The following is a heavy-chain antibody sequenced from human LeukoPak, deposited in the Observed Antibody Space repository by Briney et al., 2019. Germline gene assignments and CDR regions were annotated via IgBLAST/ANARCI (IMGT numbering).Heavy chain of an antibody. Sequence: PGGSLRLSCAASGFTFSSYGMHWVRQAPGKGLEWVAVISYDGSNKYYADSVKGRFTISRDNSKNTLYLQMNSLRAEDTAVYYCAKDGRAATTGYDYWGQGTLVTVSS. CDR1: GFTFSSYG. J-gene: IGHJ4*02. D-gene: IGHD1-26*01. CDR2: ISYDGSNK. V-gene: IGHV3-30*18. CDR3: AKDGRAATTGYDY.